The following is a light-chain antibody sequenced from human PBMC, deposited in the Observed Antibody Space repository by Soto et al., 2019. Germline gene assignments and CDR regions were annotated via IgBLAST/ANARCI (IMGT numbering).Light chain of an antibody. CDR2: DAS. J-gene: IGKJ3*01. CDR3: QQRSNWPPGIT. Sequence: EIVLTQSPATLSLSPGERATLSCRASQTVGGYLAWYRQKPGQAPRLLIYDASNRATGIPARFSGSGSGTDFTLTISSLEPEDFAVYYCQQRSNWPPGITFGPGTTVEIK. CDR1: QTVGGY. V-gene: IGKV3-11*01.